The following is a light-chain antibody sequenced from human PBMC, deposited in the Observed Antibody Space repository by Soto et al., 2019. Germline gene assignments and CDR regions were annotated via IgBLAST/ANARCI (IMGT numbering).Light chain of an antibody. CDR3: QQYEAYPLT. J-gene: IGKJ4*01. V-gene: IGKV1-5*03. CDR1: QSISSW. CDR2: KAS. Sequence: DIQLTQSPSTLSASVGDRVTITCRASQSISSWLAWYQQKPGKAPKLLVYKASSLESGVPSRFSGSRSATEFTLTITTLQPDDFATYYCQQYEAYPLTFGGGTKVEI.